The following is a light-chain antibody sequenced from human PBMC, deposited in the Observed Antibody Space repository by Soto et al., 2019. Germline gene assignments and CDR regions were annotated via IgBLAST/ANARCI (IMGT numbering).Light chain of an antibody. CDR1: ESISRL. CDR2: KAS. Sequence: DIQVTQSPSTLSASVGDRVTIAFLASESISRLLAWYQQKPGKAPKLLIYKASSLESGVPSRFSGSGSGTEFTLTINSLQADDFATYYCQQHNSFSITFGQGTRLAI. V-gene: IGKV1-5*03. CDR3: QQHNSFSIT. J-gene: IGKJ5*01.